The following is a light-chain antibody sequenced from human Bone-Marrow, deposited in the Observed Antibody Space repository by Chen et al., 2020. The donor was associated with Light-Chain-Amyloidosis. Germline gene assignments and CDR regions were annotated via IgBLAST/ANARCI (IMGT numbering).Light chain of an antibody. V-gene: IGKV3-11*01. CDR2: AAS. J-gene: IGKJ4*01. CDR1: QSVSSY. CDR3: QQRSNWLT. Sequence: EIVLTQSPATLSWSPGERATLSCRASQSVSSYLAWYQQKPGQAPRLFIYAASNRATGIPARFSGSGSGTDFTLTISSLEPEDFAVYYCQQRSNWLTCGGGTKVEI.